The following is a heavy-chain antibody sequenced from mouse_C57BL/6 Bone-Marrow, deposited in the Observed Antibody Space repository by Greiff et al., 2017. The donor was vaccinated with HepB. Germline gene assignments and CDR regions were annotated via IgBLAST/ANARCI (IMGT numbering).Heavy chain of an antibody. CDR3: TTGWLDAY. CDR1: GFNIKDDY. Sequence: VQLQQSGAELVRPGASVKLSCTASGFNIKDDYMHWVKQRPEQGLEWIGWIDPENGDTEYASKFQGKATITADTSSNTAYLQLSSRTSEDTAVYYCTTGWLDAYWGQGTLVTVSA. V-gene: IGHV14-4*01. CDR2: IDPENGDT. D-gene: IGHD2-3*01. J-gene: IGHJ3*01.